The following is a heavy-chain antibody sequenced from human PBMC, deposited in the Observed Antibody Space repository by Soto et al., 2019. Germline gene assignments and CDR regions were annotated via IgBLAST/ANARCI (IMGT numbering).Heavy chain of an antibody. J-gene: IGHJ4*02. V-gene: IGHV3-23*01. CDR2: IIGSGDYT. Sequence: EVQLLESGGGLVQPGGSLRLSCAASGFTFDSYAMNWVRQAPGKGLEWVSTIIGSGDYTYYTDSVKGRFTISRDNSKNKMYLQMNSLRAEDTAVYYCAKNRGLQYYFDYWGQGTLVTVSS. CDR1: GFTFDSYA. CDR3: AKNRGLQYYFDY.